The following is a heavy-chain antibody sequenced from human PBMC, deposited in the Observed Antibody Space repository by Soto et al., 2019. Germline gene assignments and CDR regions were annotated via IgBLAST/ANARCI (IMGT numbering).Heavy chain of an antibody. CDR1: GGSINSGDYY. D-gene: IGHD3-22*01. J-gene: IGHJ4*02. V-gene: IGHV4-30-4*01. CDR2: LYYTGST. CDR3: ARYRYSDSLKEYYFDY. Sequence: SETLSLTCTVSGGSINSGDYYWSWIRQPPGKGLEWIGNLYYTGSTYYNPSLKSRVTISVDTSKKQFSLMVTSVTAADAAVYYCARYRYSDSLKEYYFDYWGQGTLVTVSS.